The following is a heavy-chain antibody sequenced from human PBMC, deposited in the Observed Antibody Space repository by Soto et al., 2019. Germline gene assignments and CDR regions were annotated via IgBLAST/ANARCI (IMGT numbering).Heavy chain of an antibody. V-gene: IGHV1-46*01. CDR3: VRGYCTTTPCSGDFQH. Sequence: ASVKVSCKASGYKFTTYFIHWVRQAPGQGLEWMGMIHPSGDTGYGQKFRGRVNMTIDTSTTTAYMELRNLTSEDTAIYFSVRGYCTTTPCSGDFQHWGQGTLVIVSS. D-gene: IGHD2-8*01. CDR1: GYKFTTYF. J-gene: IGHJ1*01. CDR2: IHPSGDT.